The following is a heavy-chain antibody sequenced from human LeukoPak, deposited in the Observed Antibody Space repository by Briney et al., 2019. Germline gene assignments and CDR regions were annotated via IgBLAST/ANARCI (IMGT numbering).Heavy chain of an antibody. CDR1: GFPFRDYT. V-gene: IGHV3-21*01. CDR3: ARDESGDNDAFDI. J-gene: IGHJ3*02. Sequence: GGSLGLSVAASGFPFRDYTMNWVRLAPGRGLEGVSSISGSSNYIYYADSVKGRFTISRGNVKNSLYLQMNSLRVEDTAVYYCARDESGDNDAFDIWGQGTMVTVSS. CDR2: ISGSSNYI. D-gene: IGHD2-21*01.